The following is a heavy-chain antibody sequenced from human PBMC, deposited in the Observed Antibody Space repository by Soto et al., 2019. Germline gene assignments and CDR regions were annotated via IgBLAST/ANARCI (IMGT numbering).Heavy chain of an antibody. D-gene: IGHD6-13*01. V-gene: IGHV3-13*01. CDR2: IGPAGDT. CDR3: ATGGWGSRWYEGGSIIDY. J-gene: IGHJ4*02. CDR1: GFTFSSYD. Sequence: EVQLVESGGGLVQPGGSLKLSCAASGFTFSSYDMHWVRQPPGKGLAWVSAIGPAGDTYYPGSVQGRFTISRDNAKNSLYIQVNTLRSEDTAIYYCATGGWGSRWYEGGSIIDYWGQGTLVPVSS.